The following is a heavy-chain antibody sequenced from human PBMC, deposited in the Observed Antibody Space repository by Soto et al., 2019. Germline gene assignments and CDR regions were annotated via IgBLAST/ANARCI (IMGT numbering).Heavy chain of an antibody. Sequence: KPSETLSLTCTVSGGSISSGDCYWSWIRQPPGKCLEWIGYIYYSGSTYYNPSLKSRVTISVDTSKNQFSLKLSSVTAADTAVYYCASVAVPSGQPSWGQGTLVTVSS. CDR3: ASVAVPSGQPS. D-gene: IGHD2-15*01. J-gene: IGHJ5*02. CDR1: GGSISSGDCY. V-gene: IGHV4-30-4*01. CDR2: IYYSGST.